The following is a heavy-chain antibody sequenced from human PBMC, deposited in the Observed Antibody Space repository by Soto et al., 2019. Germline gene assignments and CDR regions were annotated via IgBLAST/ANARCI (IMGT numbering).Heavy chain of an antibody. Sequence: QAQLVQSGAEVKKPGASVKVSCQASGYTFTAQYLHWVRQAPGQGLQWMGGIIPIFGKPTYAQAFQGRVTIAADEHTSTVYMELRSLRSEDTALYYCASLNNWSSGDGRIDVWGRGTAVIVSS. CDR3: ASLNNWSSGDGRIDV. D-gene: IGHD1-26*01. CDR2: IIPIFGKP. CDR1: GYTFTAQY. V-gene: IGHV1-69*01. J-gene: IGHJ6*02.